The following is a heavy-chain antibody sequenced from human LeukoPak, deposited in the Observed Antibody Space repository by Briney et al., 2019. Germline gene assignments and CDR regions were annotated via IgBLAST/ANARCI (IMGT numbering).Heavy chain of an antibody. CDR3: ARPYYYGSGSYYIDY. CDR2: IYYSGST. V-gene: IGHV4-39*01. D-gene: IGHD3-10*01. Sequence: SETLSLTCTVSGGSISSSSYYWGWIRQPPGKGLEWIGSIYYSGSTYYNPSLKSRVTISVDTSKNQFSLKLSSVTAADTAVYYCARPYYYGSGSYYIDYWGQGTLVTVSS. J-gene: IGHJ4*02. CDR1: GGSISSSSYY.